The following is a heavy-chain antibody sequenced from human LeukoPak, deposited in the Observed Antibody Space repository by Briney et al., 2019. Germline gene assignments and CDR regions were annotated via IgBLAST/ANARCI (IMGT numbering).Heavy chain of an antibody. V-gene: IGHV3-23*01. CDR1: GFTFSNYA. CDR3: AKDATPYY. CDR2: ISGSGDRT. J-gene: IGHJ4*02. Sequence: QTGGSLRLSCAASGFTFSNYAMTWVRQAPGKGLEWLSTISGSGDRTFYADSVKGRFTISRDNSKNTVYLQTNRLRAEDSAVYYCAKDATPYYWGQGTLVTASS. D-gene: IGHD2-15*01.